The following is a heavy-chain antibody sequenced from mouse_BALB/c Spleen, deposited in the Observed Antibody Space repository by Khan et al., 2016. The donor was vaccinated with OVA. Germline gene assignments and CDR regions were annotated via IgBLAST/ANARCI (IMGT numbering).Heavy chain of an antibody. CDR2: ISSGGSYT. CDR1: GFTFSNYG. V-gene: IGHV5-6*01. D-gene: IGHD2-3*01. CDR3: ARQTGYYEGSVMDY. Sequence: EVELVESGGDLVKPGGSLKLSCAASGFTFSNYGMSWVRQTPDKRQEGVATISSGGSYTYYPDSVKGRFTISRDNAKNHLYLQMRSMKSEDTAMYYCARQTGYYEGSVMDYWGQGTSVTVSS. J-gene: IGHJ4*01.